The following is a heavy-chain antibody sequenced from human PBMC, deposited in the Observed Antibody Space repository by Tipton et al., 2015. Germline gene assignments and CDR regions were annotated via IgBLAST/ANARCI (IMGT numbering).Heavy chain of an antibody. V-gene: IGHV3-21*04. J-gene: IGHJ4*02. Sequence: SLRLSCAASGFNFSSYVMSWVRQAPGKGLEWVSSITSSSYIYYADSVRGRFTISRDNAKNSLFLQMNSLRAEDTAVYYCARRSRRGFDYWGQGTLVTVSS. CDR3: ARRSRRGFDY. CDR2: ITSSSYI. CDR1: GFNFSSYV.